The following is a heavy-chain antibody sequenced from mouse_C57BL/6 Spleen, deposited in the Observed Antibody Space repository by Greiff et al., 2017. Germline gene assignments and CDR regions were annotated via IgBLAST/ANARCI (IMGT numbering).Heavy chain of an antibody. CDR1: GYTFTDYN. V-gene: IGHV1-18*01. CDR2: INPNNGGT. J-gene: IGHJ2*01. CDR3: ARPDYYGSSYGY. Sequence: VQLKQSGPELVKPGASVKIPCKASGYTFTDYNMDWGKQSHGKSLEGIGDINPNNGGTIYNQKFKGKATLTVDKSSSTAYMELRSLTSEDTAVYYCARPDYYGSSYGYWGQGTTLTVSS. D-gene: IGHD1-1*01.